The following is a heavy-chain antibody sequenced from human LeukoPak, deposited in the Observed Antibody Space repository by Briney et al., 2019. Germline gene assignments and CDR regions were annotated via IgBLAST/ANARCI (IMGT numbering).Heavy chain of an antibody. CDR1: GFPFSAYW. V-gene: IGHV3-7*01. CDR2: IKQDGSEG. J-gene: IGHJ4*02. CDR3: SRSLDY. Sequence: GGSLRLSRAASGFPFSAYWMDWVRQAPGKGMEWVANIKQDGSEGYYADSAKGRFTISRDNAKSSLYLQMNSLRAEDTAVYYCSRSLDYWGQGDLVTVSS.